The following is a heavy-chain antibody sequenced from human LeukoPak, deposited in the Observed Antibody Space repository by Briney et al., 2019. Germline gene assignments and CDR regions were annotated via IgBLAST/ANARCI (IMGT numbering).Heavy chain of an antibody. CDR2: IKSKTDGGTT. Sequence: GGSLRLSCAASGFTFSSYWMSWVRQGPGKGLEWVGRIKSKTDGGTTDYAAPVKGRFTISRDDSKNTLYLQMNSLKTEDTAVYYCTTAPRTTVTSYYYYYYYMDVWGKGTTVTVSS. D-gene: IGHD4-11*01. CDR3: TTAPRTTVTSYYYYYYYMDV. J-gene: IGHJ6*03. CDR1: GFTFSSYW. V-gene: IGHV3-15*01.